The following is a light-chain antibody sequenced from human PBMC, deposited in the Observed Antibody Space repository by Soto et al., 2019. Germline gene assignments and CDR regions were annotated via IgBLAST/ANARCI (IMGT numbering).Light chain of an antibody. Sequence: QSALTQPASVSGSPGQSITLSCAGSGGDVGTYDLLSWYQQIPGKAPKLIMFEVNSRPLGVSDRFSGSKSGNPASLTISGLQDEDEADFFCCSYAGNGAWVFGGGTKLTVL. CDR2: EVN. CDR1: GGDVGTYDL. V-gene: IGLV2-23*02. J-gene: IGLJ3*02. CDR3: CSYAGNGAWV.